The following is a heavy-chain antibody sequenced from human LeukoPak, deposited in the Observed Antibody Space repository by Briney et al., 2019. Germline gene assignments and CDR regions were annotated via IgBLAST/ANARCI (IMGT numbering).Heavy chain of an antibody. CDR3: TANFNY. CDR1: GFTSSAI. Sequence: GGSLRLSCAASGFTSSAIHWVRQVPEKGLLWVSRINNDGSRTNYADSGKGRFTISRDNAKNMVYLHMDNLRVEDTAVYYCTANFNYWGQGTLVTV. V-gene: IGHV3-74*01. CDR2: INNDGSRT. J-gene: IGHJ4*02.